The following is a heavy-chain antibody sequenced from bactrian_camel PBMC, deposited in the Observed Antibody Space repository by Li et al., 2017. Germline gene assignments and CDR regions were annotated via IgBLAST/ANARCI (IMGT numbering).Heavy chain of an antibody. CDR1: GYVFSNCG. V-gene: IGHV3S57*01. CDR2: ISSDGST. CDR3: ATAAFDY. J-gene: IGHJ4*01. Sequence: HVQLVESGGGSVQAGGSLRLSCAASGYVFSNCGMGWYRQAPGKEREAVSSISSDGSTFYADSVKGRFTISQDNARSTVYLQMNSLRSEDTALYYCATAAFDYWGQGTQVTVS.